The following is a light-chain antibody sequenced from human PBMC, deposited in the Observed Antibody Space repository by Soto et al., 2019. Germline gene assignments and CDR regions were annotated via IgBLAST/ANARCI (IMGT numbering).Light chain of an antibody. J-gene: IGKJ1*01. CDR2: AAS. CDR1: QGISNY. Sequence: DIQMTQSPSSLSASVGDRVTITCRASQGISNYLAWYQQKPGKVPKLLIYAASTLQSGVPSRFSGSGSGTDFTITISSLQPEDVATYYCQKYNSARTFGKGTKVEIK. V-gene: IGKV1-27*01. CDR3: QKYNSART.